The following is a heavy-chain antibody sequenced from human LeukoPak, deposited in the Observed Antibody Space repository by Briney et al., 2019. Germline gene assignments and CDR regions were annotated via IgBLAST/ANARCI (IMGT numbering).Heavy chain of an antibody. Sequence: PSETLSLTCTVSGGSISSGGYYWSWIRQHPGKGLERIGYIYYSGSTYYNPSLKSRVTISVDTSKNQFSLKLSSVTAADTAVYYCARDRRIPSLGFDPWGQGTLVTVSS. CDR1: GGSISSGGYY. CDR3: ARDRRIPSLGFDP. CDR2: IYYSGST. V-gene: IGHV4-31*03. D-gene: IGHD2/OR15-2a*01. J-gene: IGHJ5*02.